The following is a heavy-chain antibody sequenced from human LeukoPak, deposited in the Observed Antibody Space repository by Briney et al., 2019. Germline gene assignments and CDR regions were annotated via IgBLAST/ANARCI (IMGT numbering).Heavy chain of an antibody. V-gene: IGHV3-74*01. CDR3: ARVPGEGRVDY. CDR2: INSDGSST. D-gene: IGHD3-10*01. Sequence: GGSLRLSCAASGFTFSSYWMHWVRQALGKGLVWVSRINSDGSSTRYADSVKGRFTISRDNAKNTLYLQMNSLRAEDTAVYYCARVPGEGRVDYWGQGTLVTVSS. CDR1: GFTFSSYW. J-gene: IGHJ4*02.